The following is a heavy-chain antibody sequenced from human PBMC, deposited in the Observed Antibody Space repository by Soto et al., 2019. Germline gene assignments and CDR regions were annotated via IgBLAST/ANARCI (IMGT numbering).Heavy chain of an antibody. Sequence: QVQLQESGPGLVKPSETLSLTCTVSGGSISSYYWRWIRRPPGKGLEWVGYIYYSGNTNYNPSLKSRGTISLATSKNQFSLKLSSVTAADTAVYYCARQVGWVDAFDLWGQGTLVTVSS. CDR3: ARQVGWVDAFDL. J-gene: IGHJ3*01. CDR1: GGSISSYY. D-gene: IGHD1-26*01. V-gene: IGHV4-59*08. CDR2: IYYSGNT.